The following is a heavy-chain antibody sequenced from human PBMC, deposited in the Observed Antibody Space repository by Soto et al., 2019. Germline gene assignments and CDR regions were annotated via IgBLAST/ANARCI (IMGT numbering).Heavy chain of an antibody. D-gene: IGHD2-8*01. CDR3: ARVFCANGVCYMGNFDY. V-gene: IGHV3-23*01. CDR2: ISDGGGST. Sequence: DVQLLESGGGLVQPGGSLRLSCATSGFPFSTYAMTWVRQAPGKGLEWVSGISDGGGSTYYADSVKGRFTISRDTSKNTLYLHMNSLRAEDTAVYYCARVFCANGVCYMGNFDYWGQGTLVTVSS. CDR1: GFPFSTYA. J-gene: IGHJ4*02.